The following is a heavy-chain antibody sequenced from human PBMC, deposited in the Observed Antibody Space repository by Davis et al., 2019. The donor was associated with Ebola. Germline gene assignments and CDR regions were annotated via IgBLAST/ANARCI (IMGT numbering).Heavy chain of an antibody. D-gene: IGHD2-21*02. V-gene: IGHV3-21*01. CDR1: GFTFSSYS. CDR2: ISSSSSYI. J-gene: IGHJ4*02. Sequence: GESLKISCAASGFTFSSYSMNWVRQAPGKGLEWVSSISSSSSYIYYADSVKGRFTISRDNAKNSLYLQMNSLRAEDTAVYYCARFCGGDCSNFDYWGQGTLVTVSS. CDR3: ARFCGGDCSNFDY.